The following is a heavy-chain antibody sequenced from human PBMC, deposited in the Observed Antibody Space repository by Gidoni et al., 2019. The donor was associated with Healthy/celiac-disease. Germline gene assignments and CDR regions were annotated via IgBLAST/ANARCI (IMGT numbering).Heavy chain of an antibody. J-gene: IGHJ6*02. CDR2: IIPILGRA. CDR1: GGTFSSYT. D-gene: IGHD3-3*01. V-gene: IGHV1-69*02. Sequence: QVQLVHSGAEVKKPGSSVKFSCKASGGTFSSYTISWVRQAPGQGLEWMGRIIPILGRANYAQKVQGRVTITADKSTSTAYMELSSLRSEDTAVYYCASGITIFGVVILPVPDYYYGMDVWGQGTTVTVSS. CDR3: ASGITIFGVVILPVPDYYYGMDV.